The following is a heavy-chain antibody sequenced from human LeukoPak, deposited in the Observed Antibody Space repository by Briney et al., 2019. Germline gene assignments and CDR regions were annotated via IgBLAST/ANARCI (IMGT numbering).Heavy chain of an antibody. V-gene: IGHV1-69*04. CDR1: GGTFSSYA. CDR3: ALKTVTNWFDP. D-gene: IGHD4-11*01. CDR2: IIPIFGIA. J-gene: IGHJ5*02. Sequence: SVKVSCKASGGTFSSYAISWVRQAPGQGLEWMGRIIPIFGIANYAQKFQGRATITADKSTSTAYMELSSLRSEDTAVYYCALKTVTNWFDPWGQGTLVTVSS.